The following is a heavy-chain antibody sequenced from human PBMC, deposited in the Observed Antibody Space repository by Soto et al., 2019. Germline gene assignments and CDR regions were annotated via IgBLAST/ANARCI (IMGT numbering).Heavy chain of an antibody. J-gene: IGHJ3*02. D-gene: IGHD3-22*01. Sequence: QVQLQESGPGLVKPSETLSLTCSVSGGSISSYYWSWIRQPPGKGLEWIAYIYYSGTSYNPSLKSRGSQSLDPSKNQFSLKLSSVTAADPAVYYCARTYDGSGPNSGGYAFDIWGQGTMVTVSS. CDR2: IYYSGT. V-gene: IGHV4-59*01. CDR3: ARTYDGSGPNSGGYAFDI. CDR1: GGSISSYY.